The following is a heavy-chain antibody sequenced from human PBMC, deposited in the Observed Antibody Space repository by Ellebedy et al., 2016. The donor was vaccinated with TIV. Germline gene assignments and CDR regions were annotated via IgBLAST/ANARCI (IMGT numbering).Heavy chain of an antibody. CDR1: GLTLSSHD. CDR2: IGTAGDT. J-gene: IGHJ3*01. V-gene: IGHV3-13*01. D-gene: IGHD2-2*01. Sequence: GESLKISCAASGLTLSSHDMHWVRPATGKGLDWVPAIGTAGDTYYADSVKGRFTISRENAKNSLYLQMNSLRAGDTAVYYSARERRTAAGFDAFDLWGQGTMVTVSS. CDR3: ARERRTAAGFDAFDL.